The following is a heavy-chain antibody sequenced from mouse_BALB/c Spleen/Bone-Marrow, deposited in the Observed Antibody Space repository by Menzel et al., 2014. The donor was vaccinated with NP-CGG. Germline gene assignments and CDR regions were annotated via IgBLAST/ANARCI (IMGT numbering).Heavy chain of an antibody. D-gene: IGHD2-2*01. V-gene: IGHV2-9*02. CDR3: ARDWLRRAMDY. Sequence: QVQLQQSGPGLVAPSQSLSITCTVSGFSLTSYGVHWVRQPPGKGLEWLGVIWAGGSTNYNSALMSRLSISKDNSKSXVFLKMNSLQTDDTAMCYCARDWLRRAMDYWGQGTSVTVSS. J-gene: IGHJ4*01. CDR1: GFSLTSYG. CDR2: IWAGGST.